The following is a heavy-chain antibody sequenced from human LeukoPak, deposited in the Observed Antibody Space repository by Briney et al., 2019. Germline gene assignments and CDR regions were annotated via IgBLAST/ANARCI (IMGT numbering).Heavy chain of an antibody. CDR3: AHRLTAALMDV. CDR2: VYWDDDK. V-gene: IGHV2-5*02. Sequence: ESGPPLLKPTQTLTLTCSFSGFSLTSRGVAVGWIRQPPGKALEWLALVYWDDDKRYSPSLLSRLTISKDASKNQVFLTMTNMDPADTGTYYCAHRLTAALMDVWGKGTTVTVSS. CDR1: GFSLTSRGVA. J-gene: IGHJ6*03. D-gene: IGHD6-13*01.